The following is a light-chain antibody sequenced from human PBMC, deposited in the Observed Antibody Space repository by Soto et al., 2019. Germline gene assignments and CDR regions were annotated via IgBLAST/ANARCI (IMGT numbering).Light chain of an antibody. CDR3: QQYGTLPPT. J-gene: IGKJ4*01. CDR1: QTVTNTY. V-gene: IGKV3-20*01. Sequence: EIVLTQSQGTLSLSPGERATLSCRASQTVTNTYLAWYQQKSGQAPKFLIYGASNRATGIPDSFSGSGSGTDFTLTISRLEPEDFAVYYCQQYGTLPPTFGGGTKVEI. CDR2: GAS.